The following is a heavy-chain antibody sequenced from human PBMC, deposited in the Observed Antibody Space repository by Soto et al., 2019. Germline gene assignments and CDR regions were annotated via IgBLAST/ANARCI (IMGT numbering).Heavy chain of an antibody. CDR1: GFTFSSYG. CDR3: AKDRGAGTSYYYYGMDV. D-gene: IGHD6-13*01. J-gene: IGHJ6*02. Sequence: QVQLVESGGGVVQPGRSLRLSCAASGFTFSSYGMHWVRQAPGKGLERVAVISYDGSNKYYADSVKGRFTISRDNSKNTLYLQMNSLRAEDTAVYYCAKDRGAGTSYYYYGMDVWGQGTTVTVSS. V-gene: IGHV3-30*18. CDR2: ISYDGSNK.